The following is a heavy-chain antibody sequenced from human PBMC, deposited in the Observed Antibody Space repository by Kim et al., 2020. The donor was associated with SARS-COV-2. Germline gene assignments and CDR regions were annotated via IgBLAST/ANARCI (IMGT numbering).Heavy chain of an antibody. V-gene: IGHV3-23*01. Sequence: GGSLRLSCVASGFIFSSYAMTWVRQAPGKGLEWVSAISGDCYNTYYADSVKGRFIISRDNSKNTLYLQMNTLRAEDTAIYYCARVASGTVTTWRYFLDYWGQGTLVTVSS. D-gene: IGHD4-17*01. CDR2: ISGDCYNT. J-gene: IGHJ4*02. CDR3: ARVASGTVTTWRYFLDY. CDR1: GFIFSSYA.